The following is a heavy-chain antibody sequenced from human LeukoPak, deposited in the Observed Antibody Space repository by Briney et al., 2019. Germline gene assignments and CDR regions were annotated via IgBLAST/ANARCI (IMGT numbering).Heavy chain of an antibody. CDR1: GFTFSSYW. CDR3: ARAGLPDGVSGGWFDP. J-gene: IGHJ5*02. V-gene: IGHV3-7*01. D-gene: IGHD1-26*01. Sequence: PGGSLRLSCAASGFTFSSYWMSWVRQAPGKGLEWVANIKQDGSEKYYVDSVKGRFTISRDNAKNSLYLQMNSLRAEDTAVYYCARAGLPDGVSGGWFDPWGQGTLVTVSS. CDR2: IKQDGSEK.